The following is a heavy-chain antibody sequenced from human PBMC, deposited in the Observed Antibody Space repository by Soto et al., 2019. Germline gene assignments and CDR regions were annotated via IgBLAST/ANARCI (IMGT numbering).Heavy chain of an antibody. Sequence: SGPTLVNPTQTLTLTCTFSGFSLSTSGVGVGWIRQPPGKALEWLALIYWDDDKRYSPSLKSRLTIIKDTSKNQVVLTMTNMDPVDTATYYCAHYTSPASAVAGIYFDYWGQGTLVTVSS. J-gene: IGHJ4*02. D-gene: IGHD6-19*01. CDR3: AHYTSPASAVAGIYFDY. V-gene: IGHV2-5*02. CDR1: GFSLSTSGVG. CDR2: IYWDDDK.